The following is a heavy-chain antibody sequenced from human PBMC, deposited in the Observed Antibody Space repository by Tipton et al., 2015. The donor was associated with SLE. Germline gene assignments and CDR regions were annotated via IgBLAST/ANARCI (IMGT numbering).Heavy chain of an antibody. CDR3: ARVPHYYGSMNYYAMDV. D-gene: IGHD3-10*01. CDR1: GYSISVGYY. CDR2: VYHSGST. V-gene: IGHV4-38-2*01. Sequence: TLSLTCAVSGYSISVGYYWTWIRQPPGKGLEWIGSVYHSGSTYYNPSLKSRVAQSVDISKNQFSLNLTSVTAADTAVYHCARVPHYYGSMNYYAMDVWGQGTTVTVSS. J-gene: IGHJ6*02.